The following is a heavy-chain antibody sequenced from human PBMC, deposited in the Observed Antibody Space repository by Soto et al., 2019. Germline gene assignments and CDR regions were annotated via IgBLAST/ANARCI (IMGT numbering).Heavy chain of an antibody. D-gene: IGHD5-18*01. V-gene: IGHV1-69*13. CDR2: IIPIFGTA. CDR1: GGTFSSYA. Sequence: ASVKVSCKASGGTFSSYAISWVRRAPGQGLEWMGGIIPIFGTANYAQKFQGRVTITADESTSTAYMELSSLRSEDTAVYYCARGLGPNVDTAMVGYYYYGMDVWGQGTTVTVSS. CDR3: ARGLGPNVDTAMVGYYYYGMDV. J-gene: IGHJ6*02.